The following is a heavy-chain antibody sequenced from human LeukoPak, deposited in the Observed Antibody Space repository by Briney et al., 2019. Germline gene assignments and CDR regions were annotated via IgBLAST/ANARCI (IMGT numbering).Heavy chain of an antibody. CDR2: INSDGSST. CDR1: GFSFSSYE. Sequence: GGSLRLSCAASGFSFSSYEMNWVRQAPGKGLVWVSRINSDGSSTTYADSVKGRFTISRDNAQNTLYLQMNSLRPEDTAVYYCAKDKRFGEFWYFDLWGRGTLVTVSS. D-gene: IGHD3-10*01. CDR3: AKDKRFGEFWYFDL. J-gene: IGHJ2*01. V-gene: IGHV3-74*01.